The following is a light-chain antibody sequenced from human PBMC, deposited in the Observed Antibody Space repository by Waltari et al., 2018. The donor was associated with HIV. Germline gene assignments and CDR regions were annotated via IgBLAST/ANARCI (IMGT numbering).Light chain of an antibody. J-gene: IGLJ3*02. CDR3: ASWDDNLRHWV. Sequence: QPKMTPAPSASNTPGQRITMSCSGSKSNIGNNFIYWYQQIPGAAPRLVMARNDRRPAGVPDRFSGTKSGTSAFLAITDLRLDDEATYVCASWDDNLRHWVFGGGTKLTVL. V-gene: IGLV1-47*01. CDR2: RND. CDR1: KSNIGNNF.